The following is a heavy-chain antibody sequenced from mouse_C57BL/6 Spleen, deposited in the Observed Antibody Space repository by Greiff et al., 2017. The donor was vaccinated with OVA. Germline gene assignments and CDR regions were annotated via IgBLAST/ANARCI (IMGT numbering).Heavy chain of an antibody. V-gene: IGHV1-9*01. Sequence: QVQLQQSGAELMKPGASVKLSCKATGYTFTGYWIEWVKQRPGHGLEWIGEILPGSGSTNYNEKFKGKATFTADTSSNTAYMQLSSLTTEDSAIYYCASPLSTTVRGVYAMDYWGQGTSVTVSS. CDR1: GYTFTGYW. CDR3: ASPLSTTVRGVYAMDY. D-gene: IGHD1-1*01. J-gene: IGHJ4*01. CDR2: ILPGSGST.